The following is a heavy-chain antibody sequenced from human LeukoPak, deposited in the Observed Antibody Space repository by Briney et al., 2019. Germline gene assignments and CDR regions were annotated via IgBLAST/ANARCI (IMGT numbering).Heavy chain of an antibody. CDR1: GGSISSYY. V-gene: IGHV4-59*01. J-gene: IGHJ4*02. D-gene: IGHD6-19*01. CDR3: ARAPRGGRSSGNLDY. Sequence: PSETLSLTCTVSGGSISSYYWSWIRQPPGKGLEWIGYIYYSGSTNYNPSLKSRVTISVDTSKNQFSLKLSSVTAADTAVYYCARAPRGGRSSGNLDYWGQGTLVTVSS. CDR2: IYYSGST.